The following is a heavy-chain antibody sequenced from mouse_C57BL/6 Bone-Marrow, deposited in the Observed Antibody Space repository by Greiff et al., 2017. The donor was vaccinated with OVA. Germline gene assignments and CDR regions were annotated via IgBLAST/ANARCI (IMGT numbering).Heavy chain of an antibody. J-gene: IGHJ1*03. V-gene: IGHV14-3*01. CDR1: GFNIQNTY. CDR2: IDPANGNT. Sequence: VQLQQSVAELVRPGASVKLSCTASGFNIQNTYMHWVKQRPEQGLEWIGRIDPANGNTKYAPKFQGKATITADTSSNTAYLQLSSLTSEDTAIYYCARGRGYFDVWGTGTTVTVSS. CDR3: ARGRGYFDV.